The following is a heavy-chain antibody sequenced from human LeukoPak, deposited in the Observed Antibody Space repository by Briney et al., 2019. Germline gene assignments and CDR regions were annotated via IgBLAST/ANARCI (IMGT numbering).Heavy chain of an antibody. V-gene: IGHV4-59*08. D-gene: IGHD6-19*01. J-gene: IGHJ4*02. CDR2: IYYTGST. Sequence: SETLSLTCTVSGGSISSSYWSWIRQPPKKGLEWIGYIYYTGSTNYNPSLKSRVTISVDTSKNQFSLELSSVTAADTAVYYCARLKGYSSGWYPSYYFDYWGQGTLVTVSS. CDR3: ARLKGYSSGWYPSYYFDY. CDR1: GGSISSSY.